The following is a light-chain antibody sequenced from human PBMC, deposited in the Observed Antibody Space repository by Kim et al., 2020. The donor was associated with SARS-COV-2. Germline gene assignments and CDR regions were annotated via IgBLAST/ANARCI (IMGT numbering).Light chain of an antibody. CDR1: QGVSNY. CDR3: QQRGS. V-gene: IGKV3-11*01. CDR2: EAS. Sequence: GPLSLSRGDRATLSCRASQGVSNYLAWYQQKPGQAPRLLIYEASKRAAGIPARFSGSGSGTDFTLTISRLEPGDSAVYFCQQRGSFGQGTRLEIK. J-gene: IGKJ5*01.